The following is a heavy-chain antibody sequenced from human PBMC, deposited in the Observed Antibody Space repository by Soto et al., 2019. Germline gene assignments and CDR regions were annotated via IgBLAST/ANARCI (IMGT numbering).Heavy chain of an antibody. CDR1: GFTFSSYG. CDR2: IWYDGSNK. V-gene: IGHV3-33*01. D-gene: IGHD2-15*01. J-gene: IGHJ4*02. CDR3: ARDLFLGYCSGGSCYENGEDY. Sequence: GGSLRLSCAASGFTFSSYGMHWVRQAPGKGLEWVAVIWYDGSNKYYADSVKGRFTISRDNSKNTLYLQMNSLRAEDTAVYYCARDLFLGYCSGGSCYENGEDYWGQGTLVTVSS.